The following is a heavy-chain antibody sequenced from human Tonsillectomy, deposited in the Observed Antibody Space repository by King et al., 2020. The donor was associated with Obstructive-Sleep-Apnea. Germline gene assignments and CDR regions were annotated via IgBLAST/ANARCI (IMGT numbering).Heavy chain of an antibody. D-gene: IGHD3-10*01. CDR1: GGSISSYY. V-gene: IGHV4-59*01. CDR2: IYYSGST. J-gene: IGHJ5*02. Sequence: QLQESGPGLVKPSATLSLTCPVSGGSISSYYWSWIRQPPGKGLEWIGYIYYSGSTNYNPSLKSRVTISVDTSKNQFSLKLSSVTAADTAVYYCARDAHRGAMVLNWFDPWGQGTLVTVSS. CDR3: ARDAHRGAMVLNWFDP.